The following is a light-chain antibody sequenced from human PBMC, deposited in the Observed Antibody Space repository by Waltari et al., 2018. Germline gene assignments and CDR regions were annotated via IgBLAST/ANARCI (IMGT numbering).Light chain of an antibody. CDR3: HRRSNWPLT. CDR1: QSIDNS. J-gene: IGKJ4*01. V-gene: IGKV3-11*01. Sequence: EIVLTPSPATLSLSPGERATLSCRASQSIDNSLAWYQQKPGQVPRLLFYDASNRATGIPARFSGSRSGADFTLIISSLEPEDCAVYYCHRRSNWPLTFGGGTKVEIK. CDR2: DAS.